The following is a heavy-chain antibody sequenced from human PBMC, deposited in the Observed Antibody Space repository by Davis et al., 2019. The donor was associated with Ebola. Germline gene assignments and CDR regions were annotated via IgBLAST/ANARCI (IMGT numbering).Heavy chain of an antibody. Sequence: PSETLSLTCTVAGGSISSHYWSWIRQLPGKGLEWIGYIYYSGSTNYNPSLKSRVTISVDTSKNQFSLKLSSVTAADTAVYYCARAMGFWSGYYSVYYYYGMDVWGQGTTVTVSS. CDR3: ARAMGFWSGYYSVYYYYGMDV. V-gene: IGHV4-59*11. J-gene: IGHJ6*02. CDR2: IYYSGST. D-gene: IGHD3-3*01. CDR1: GGSISSHY.